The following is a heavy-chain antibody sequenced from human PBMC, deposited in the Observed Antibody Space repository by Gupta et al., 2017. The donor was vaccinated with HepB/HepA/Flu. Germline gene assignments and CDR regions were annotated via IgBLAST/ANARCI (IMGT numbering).Heavy chain of an antibody. CDR2: IDPNTGGT. V-gene: IGHV1-2*02. D-gene: IGHD2-2*01. J-gene: IGHJ3*02. Sequence: QVQLVQSGAEVTNPGASVKLSCKASGYTFTALYIPWVRQAPGQGLEWMGWIDPNTGGTYYAQKFQGRVTMTRDTSMSTAFMELSGLKYDDTALYYCARDLHCSSASCHAFDIWGQGTMITVSS. CDR3: ARDLHCSSASCHAFDI. CDR1: GYTFTALY.